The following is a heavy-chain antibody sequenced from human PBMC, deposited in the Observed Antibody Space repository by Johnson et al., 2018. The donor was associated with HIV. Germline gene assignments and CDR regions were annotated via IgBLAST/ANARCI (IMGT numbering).Heavy chain of an antibody. CDR3: AREGVAVAGTPDAFDL. Sequence: VQLVESGGGLVQPGGSLRLSCVASGFTVSGNYMNWVRQAPGKGLEWVSVIYSDGSTYYADSVQGRFTVSRDNSQNLLYLQLSSLRAEDTAVYYCAREGVAVAGTPDAFDLWGQGTMVIVSS. J-gene: IGHJ3*01. D-gene: IGHD6-19*01. CDR1: GFTVSGNY. V-gene: IGHV3-66*01. CDR2: IYSDGST.